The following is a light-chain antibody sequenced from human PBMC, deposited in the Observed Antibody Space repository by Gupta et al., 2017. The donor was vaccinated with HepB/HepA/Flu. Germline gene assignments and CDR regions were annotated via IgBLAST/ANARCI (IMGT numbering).Light chain of an antibody. V-gene: IGLV1-44*01. CDR2: NNN. CDR1: SSNIGSNT. CDR3: AAWDDSLNGSWV. Sequence: QSVLTQPPSASGTPGQMVTISCSGSSSNIGSNTVNCYQQLPGTAPKLLIYNNNQRPSGVPDRFSGSKSGTSASLAISGLQSEDEADYYCAAWDDSLNGSWVFGGGSKLTVL. J-gene: IGLJ3*02.